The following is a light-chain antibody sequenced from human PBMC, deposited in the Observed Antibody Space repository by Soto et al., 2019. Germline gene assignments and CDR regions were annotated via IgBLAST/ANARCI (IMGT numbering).Light chain of an antibody. CDR1: QSVRSSS. Sequence: EVVMTQSPGTLSLSPGDRATLSCRASQSVRSSSLAWYQQKPGQAPRLLIYHTSSRATGIPDRFSGSGSGTDFTLTISRLEPEDFAVYYCQQYGTSPPYTFGQGTKVEIK. V-gene: IGKV3-20*01. CDR3: QQYGTSPPYT. CDR2: HTS. J-gene: IGKJ2*01.